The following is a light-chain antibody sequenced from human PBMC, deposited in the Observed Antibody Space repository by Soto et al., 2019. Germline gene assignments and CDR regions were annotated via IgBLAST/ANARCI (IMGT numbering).Light chain of an antibody. Sequence: QSALTQPPSASGSPGQSVTISCTGTSSDVGGYNYVSWYQQHPGKAPKLMIYEVSKRPSGVPARFSVSKSGNTACLTVSGLQAEDEADYYCSAYAGSDYVFGTGTEVTVL. V-gene: IGLV2-8*01. CDR1: SSDVGGYNY. CDR3: SAYAGSDYV. CDR2: EVS. J-gene: IGLJ1*01.